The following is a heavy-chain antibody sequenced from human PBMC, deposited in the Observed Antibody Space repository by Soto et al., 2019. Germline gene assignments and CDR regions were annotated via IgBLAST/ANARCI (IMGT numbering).Heavy chain of an antibody. Sequence: QVQLVESGGGVVQPGRSLRLSCAVSGFIFKNYALNWVRQAPGKGLEWVASITRDGYNKYYADSVKGRFTISRDNSKNTLSLEMTALRVVDSSVYYCAKSSGGSSSVGMDYWGPGTLVTVSS. CDR3: AKSSGGSSSVGMDY. CDR1: GFIFKNYA. D-gene: IGHD6-6*01. CDR2: ITRDGYNK. V-gene: IGHV3-30*04. J-gene: IGHJ4*02.